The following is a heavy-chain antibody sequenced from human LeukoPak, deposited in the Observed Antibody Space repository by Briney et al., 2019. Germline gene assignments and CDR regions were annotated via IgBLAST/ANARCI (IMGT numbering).Heavy chain of an antibody. Sequence: SETLSLTCTVSGGSISSGGYYWSWIRQPPGKGLEWIGYIYYSGSTYYNPSLKSRVTISVDTSKNQFSLKLSSVTAADTAVYHCASASFPLIYYFQHWGQGTLVTVSS. J-gene: IGHJ1*01. CDR1: GGSISSGGYY. CDR3: ASASFPLIYYFQH. V-gene: IGHV4-30-4*08. CDR2: IYYSGST.